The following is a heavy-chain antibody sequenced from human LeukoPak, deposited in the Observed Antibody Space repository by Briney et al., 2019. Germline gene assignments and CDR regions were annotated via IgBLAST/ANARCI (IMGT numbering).Heavy chain of an antibody. D-gene: IGHD2-2*01. CDR1: GYTFTSYG. CDR3: ARGLIVVVPAAHRGDAFDI. CDR2: ISAYNGNT. J-gene: IGHJ3*02. Sequence: GASVKVSCKASGYTFTSYGISWVRQAPGQGLEWMGWISAYNGNTNYAQKLQGRVTMTTDTSTSTAYMELRSLRSDDTAVYYCARGLIVVVPAAHRGDAFDIWGQGTMVTVSS. V-gene: IGHV1-18*01.